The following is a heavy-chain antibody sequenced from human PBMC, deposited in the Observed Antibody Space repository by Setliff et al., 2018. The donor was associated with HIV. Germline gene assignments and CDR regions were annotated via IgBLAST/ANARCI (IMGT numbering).Heavy chain of an antibody. CDR2: IDGDGRT. D-gene: IGHD3-16*01. Sequence: PGGSLRLSCAVSGFTVSDNYMTWVRQVPGKGLEWVSVIDGDGRTYYADSVKGRFTISRDDTKNRVLLQMHSLRGEDTALYYCARGVKWLDPWGQGILVTVSS. J-gene: IGHJ5*02. V-gene: IGHV3-53*01. CDR1: GFTVSDNY. CDR3: ARGVKWLDP.